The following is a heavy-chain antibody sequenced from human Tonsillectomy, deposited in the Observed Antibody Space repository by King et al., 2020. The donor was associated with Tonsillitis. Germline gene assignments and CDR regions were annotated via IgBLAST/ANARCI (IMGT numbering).Heavy chain of an antibody. D-gene: IGHD5-24*01. Sequence: VQLQESGPGLVKPSQTLSLTCTVSGGSISSGTHYWSWIRQLPGMGLEWIGYIYYSGSTYYNPSLRSRVMISIDTSKNQFSLKLSAVTAADTAVYYCAKTNPIEDWIDPWGLGTLVTVSS. CDR1: GGSISSGTHY. CDR3: AKTNPIEDWIDP. V-gene: IGHV4-31*03. CDR2: IYYSGST. J-gene: IGHJ5*02.